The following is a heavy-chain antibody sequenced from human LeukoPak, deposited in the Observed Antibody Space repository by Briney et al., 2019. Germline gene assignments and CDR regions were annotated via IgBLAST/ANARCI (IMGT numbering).Heavy chain of an antibody. J-gene: IGHJ6*02. CDR3: ARHTKWLLLQDDYYYGMDV. Sequence: GESLKISCKGSGXGFTSYRIGWVRQMPGKGLEWMGIIYPGDSDTRYSPSFQGQVTISADKSISTAYLQWSSLKASDTAMYYCARHTKWLLLQDDYYYGMDVWGQGTTVTVSS. V-gene: IGHV5-51*01. CDR2: IYPGDSDT. D-gene: IGHD3-22*01. CDR1: GXGFTSYR.